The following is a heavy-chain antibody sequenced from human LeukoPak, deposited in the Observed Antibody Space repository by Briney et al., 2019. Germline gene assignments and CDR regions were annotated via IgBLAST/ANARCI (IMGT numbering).Heavy chain of an antibody. CDR3: ARGPLGYYYYYGMDV. CDR1: GFTVSSNY. Sequence: GGSLRLSCAASGFTVSSNYMSWVRQVPGKGLEWVSVIYSGGSTYYADSVKGRFTISRDNSKNTLYLQMNSLRAEDTAVYYCARGPLGYYYYYGMDVWGQGTTVTVSS. CDR2: IYSGGST. V-gene: IGHV3-53*01. D-gene: IGHD7-27*01. J-gene: IGHJ6*02.